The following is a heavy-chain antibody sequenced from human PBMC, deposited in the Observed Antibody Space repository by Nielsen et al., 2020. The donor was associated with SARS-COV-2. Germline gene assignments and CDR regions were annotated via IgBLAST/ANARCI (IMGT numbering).Heavy chain of an antibody. J-gene: IGHJ5*02. D-gene: IGHD3-16*02. Sequence: ASVKVSCKASGYTFSEYGIGWVRQAPGQGLEWMGWVSRNNGKREYGQKFQGRVSMTTDTSTNTAYLELWSLTSDDTAVYYCARAVGDDYVWLSYHPPRVDRWGQGTLVTVSS. V-gene: IGHV1-18*04. CDR1: GYTFSEYG. CDR2: VSRNNGKR. CDR3: ARAVGDDYVWLSYHPPRVDR.